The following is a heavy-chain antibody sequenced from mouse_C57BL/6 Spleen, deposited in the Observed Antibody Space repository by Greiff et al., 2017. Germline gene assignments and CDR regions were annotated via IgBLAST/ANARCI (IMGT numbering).Heavy chain of an antibody. CDR1: GFTFSSYA. Sequence: EVKLMESGGGLVKPGGSLKLSCAASGFTFSSYAMSWVRQTPEKRLEWVATISDGGSYTYYPDNVKGRFTISRDNAKNNLYLQMSHLKSEDTAMYYCARDPYYYVSSWFAYWGQGTLVTVSA. V-gene: IGHV5-4*01. CDR2: ISDGGSYT. CDR3: ARDPYYYVSSWFAY. J-gene: IGHJ3*01. D-gene: IGHD1-1*01.